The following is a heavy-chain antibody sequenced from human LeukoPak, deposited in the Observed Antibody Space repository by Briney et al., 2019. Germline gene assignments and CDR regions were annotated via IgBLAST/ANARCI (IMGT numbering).Heavy chain of an antibody. D-gene: IGHD3-10*01. V-gene: IGHV3-23*01. Sequence: PGGSLRLSCAASGFTFDIHVMTWVRQAPGKGLEWVSSISGSGSGGATYYADSVRGRFTISRDNSKNTLYLQMNSLRVEDTAVYYCAKGGTHYYRSGQYNWFDPWGQGTLVTVPS. CDR2: ISGSGSGGAT. J-gene: IGHJ5*02. CDR1: GFTFDIHV. CDR3: AKGGTHYYRSGQYNWFDP.